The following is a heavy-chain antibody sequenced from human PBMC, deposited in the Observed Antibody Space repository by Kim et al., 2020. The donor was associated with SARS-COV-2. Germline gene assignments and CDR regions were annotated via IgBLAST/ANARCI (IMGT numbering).Heavy chain of an antibody. CDR3: AKVGAAWELLRSFDY. Sequence: DAVKGRFPIANDNSKNTRYLQMNSLRAEDTAVDYCAKVGAAWELLRSFDYWGQGTLVTVSS. J-gene: IGHJ4*02. D-gene: IGHD1-26*01. V-gene: IGHV3-23*01.